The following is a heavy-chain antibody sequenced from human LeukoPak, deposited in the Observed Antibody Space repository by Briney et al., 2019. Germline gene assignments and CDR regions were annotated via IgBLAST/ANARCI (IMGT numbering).Heavy chain of an antibody. J-gene: IGHJ4*01. Sequence: GRSLRLSCAASGFTFSSYGMHWVRQAPGKGLEWVALIWDDGSNNYYADSVKGRFTISRDNSKNTLYLQMNSLRAEDTAVYYCAKDHSTHSYGSGTYGPRGNSDYWGKEPWSPSPQ. CDR2: IWDDGSNN. D-gene: IGHD3-10*01. CDR1: GFTFSSYG. CDR3: AKDHSTHSYGSGTYGPRGNSDY. V-gene: IGHV3-33*06.